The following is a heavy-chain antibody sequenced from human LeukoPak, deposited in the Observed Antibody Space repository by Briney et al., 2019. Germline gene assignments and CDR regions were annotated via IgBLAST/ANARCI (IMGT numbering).Heavy chain of an antibody. V-gene: IGHV1-18*01. CDR1: GYTFTSYG. CDR2: ISAYNGNT. D-gene: IGHD3-10*01. Sequence: ASVKVSCKASGYTFTSYGISWVRQAPGQGLEWMGWISAYNGNTNYAQKLQGRVTMTTDTSTSTAYMELRSLRSVDTAVYYCARAVDYYGSGSGRGNGIDYWGQGTLVTVSS. CDR3: ARAVDYYGSGSGRGNGIDY. J-gene: IGHJ4*02.